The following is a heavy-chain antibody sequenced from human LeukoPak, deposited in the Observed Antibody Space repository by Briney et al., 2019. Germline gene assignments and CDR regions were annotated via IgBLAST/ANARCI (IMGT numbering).Heavy chain of an antibody. Sequence: ASVKVSCKASGGTFSSYAISWVRQAPGQGLEWMGGFDPEDGETIYAQKFQGRVTMTEDTSTDTAYMELSSLRSEDTAVYYCATVSEQQLNLPYYFDYWGQGTLVTVSS. J-gene: IGHJ4*02. CDR2: FDPEDGET. V-gene: IGHV1-24*01. D-gene: IGHD6-13*01. CDR1: GGTFSSYA. CDR3: ATVSEQQLNLPYYFDY.